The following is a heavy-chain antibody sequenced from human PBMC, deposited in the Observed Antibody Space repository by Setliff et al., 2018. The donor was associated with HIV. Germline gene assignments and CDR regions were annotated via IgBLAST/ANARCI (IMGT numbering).Heavy chain of an antibody. J-gene: IGHJ6*02. CDR3: ARDVEHMMDV. CDR1: GHTFTSYD. CDR2: ISTYSDET. V-gene: IGHV1-18*01. Sequence: ASVKVSCKASGHTFTSYDINWVRQATGRGLEWMGWISTYSDETSYAQRLQGRVTMTTDTSTSTAYMELRRLTFDDTAVYYCARDVEHMMDVWGQGTTVTVSS.